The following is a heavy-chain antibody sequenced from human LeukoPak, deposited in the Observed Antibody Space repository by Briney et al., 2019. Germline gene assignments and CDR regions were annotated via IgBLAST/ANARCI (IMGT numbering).Heavy chain of an antibody. CDR3: AREFSTVGNFDY. Sequence: GGSLRLSCVTSGFTFSRYSMRWVRQAPGKGLEWVSSIYFTGNHISYADSVKGRFTISRDNAENSLYLQMDSLRAEDTAVYYCAREFSTVGNFDYWGQGTLVTVSS. CDR2: IYFTGNHI. D-gene: IGHD3-3*02. J-gene: IGHJ4*02. CDR1: GFTFSRYS. V-gene: IGHV3-21*01.